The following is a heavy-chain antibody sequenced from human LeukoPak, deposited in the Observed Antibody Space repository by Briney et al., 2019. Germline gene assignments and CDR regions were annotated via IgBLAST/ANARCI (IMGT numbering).Heavy chain of an antibody. CDR3: ARALRKQLVDY. Sequence: GGSLRLSCAATGFTFSGYAMSWVRQAPGKGLEWVSSITDRGDSTYYADSVKGRLTISRDNSKSTLYLQMNSLRAEDTAVYYCARALRKQLVDYWGQGTLVTVSS. J-gene: IGHJ4*02. CDR2: ITDRGDST. D-gene: IGHD6-13*01. CDR1: GFTFSGYA. V-gene: IGHV3-23*01.